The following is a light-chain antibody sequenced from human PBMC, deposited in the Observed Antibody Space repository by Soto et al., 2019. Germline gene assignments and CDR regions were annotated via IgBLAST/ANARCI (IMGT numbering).Light chain of an antibody. J-gene: IGKJ1*01. CDR1: QSVRSN. CDR2: GAS. V-gene: IGKV3-15*01. CDR3: QQYSNWPSGT. Sequence: EIVMTQSPATLSVSPGERATLSCRASQSVRSNLAWYQQKPGQAPRLLIYGASTRATGIPARFSGSGSGTEFTLTISSLQSEDFAVYYCQQYSNWPSGTFGQGTKVDIK.